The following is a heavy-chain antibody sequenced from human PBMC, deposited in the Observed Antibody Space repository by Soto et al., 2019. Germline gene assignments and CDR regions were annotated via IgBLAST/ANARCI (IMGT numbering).Heavy chain of an antibody. CDR2: ISAYNGNT. CDR3: ASTNGYSYGKDAFDI. J-gene: IGHJ3*02. D-gene: IGHD5-18*01. Sequence: ASVKVSCKASGYTFTSYVISWVRQAPGQGLEWMGWISAYNGNTNYAQKLQGRVTMTTDTSTSTAYMELRSLRSDDTAVYYCASTNGYSYGKDAFDIWGQGTMVTVSS. CDR1: GYTFTSYV. V-gene: IGHV1-18*01.